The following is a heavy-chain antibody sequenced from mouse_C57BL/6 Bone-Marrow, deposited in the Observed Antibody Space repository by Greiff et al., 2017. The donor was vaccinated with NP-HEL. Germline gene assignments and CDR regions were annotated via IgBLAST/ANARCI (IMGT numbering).Heavy chain of an antibody. CDR1: GFTFSDFY. V-gene: IGHV7-1*01. Sequence: EVKVVESGGGLVQSGRSLRLSCATSGFTFSDFYMEWVRQAPGKGLEWIAASRNKANDYTTEYSASVKGRFIVSRDTSQSILYLQMNALRAEDTAIYYCARDPYYYGSSDWYFDVWGTGTTVTVSS. J-gene: IGHJ1*03. D-gene: IGHD1-1*01. CDR2: SRNKANDYTT. CDR3: ARDPYYYGSSDWYFDV.